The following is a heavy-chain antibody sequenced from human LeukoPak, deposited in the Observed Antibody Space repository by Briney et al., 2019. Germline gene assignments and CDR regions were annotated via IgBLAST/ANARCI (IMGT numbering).Heavy chain of an antibody. CDR1: GYTFSNYG. Sequence: GASVKVSCKASGYTFSNYGINWVRQAPGQGPEWMGWISGDNGDTAYSHQVQGRVTMTTDTSTSTAYMELRSLRSDDTAMYYCASGSRYWADFWGQGTLVTVSS. D-gene: IGHD2-15*01. J-gene: IGHJ1*01. V-gene: IGHV1-18*01. CDR3: ASGSRYWADF. CDR2: ISGDNGDT.